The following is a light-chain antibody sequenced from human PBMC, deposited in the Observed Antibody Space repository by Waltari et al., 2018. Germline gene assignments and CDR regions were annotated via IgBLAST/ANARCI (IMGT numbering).Light chain of an antibody. CDR1: SSDVGGSNY. CDR2: DVG. CDR3: TSYASSSTLV. V-gene: IGLV2-14*03. Sequence: QSALTQPASVSGSPGQSITIPCTGISSDVGGSNYVPCYQQHPGKAPKVMIYDVGYRPSGVSSRFSGSKSGNTASLTISGLQAEDEADYYCTSYASSSTLVFGGGTKLTVL. J-gene: IGLJ2*01.